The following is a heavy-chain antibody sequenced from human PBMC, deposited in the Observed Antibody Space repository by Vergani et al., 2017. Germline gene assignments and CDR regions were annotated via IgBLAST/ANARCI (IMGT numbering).Heavy chain of an antibody. CDR2: IIPIFGTA. CDR3: AGGRRDGYCSSTSCYVAVDY. D-gene: IGHD2-2*03. Sequence: QVQLVQSGAEVKKPGSSVKVSCKASGGTFSSYAISWVRQAPGQGLEWMGGIIPIFGTANYAQKFQGRVTITADESTSTAYMELSSLRSEDTAVYYCAGGRRDGYCSSTSCYVAVDYWGQGTLVTVSS. J-gene: IGHJ4*02. CDR1: GGTFSSYA. V-gene: IGHV1-69*01.